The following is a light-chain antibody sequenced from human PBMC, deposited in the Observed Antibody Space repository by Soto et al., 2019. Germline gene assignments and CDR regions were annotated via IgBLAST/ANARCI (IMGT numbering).Light chain of an antibody. CDR1: SGHSRYA. Sequence: QLVLTQSPSASSSLGASVKLTCTLSSGHSRYAIAWHQQQPEKGPRYLMKLNSDGSHNKGDGIPDRFSGSSSGAERYLTISSLQSEDEADYYCQTWGTGMVFGGGTKLTVL. J-gene: IGLJ2*01. V-gene: IGLV4-69*01. CDR2: LNSDGSH. CDR3: QTWGTGMV.